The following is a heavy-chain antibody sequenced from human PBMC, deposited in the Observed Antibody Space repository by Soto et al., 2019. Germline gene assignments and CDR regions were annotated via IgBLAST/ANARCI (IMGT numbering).Heavy chain of an antibody. V-gene: IGHV3-30-3*01. J-gene: IGHJ4*02. CDR1: GFTFSSYA. D-gene: IGHD3-22*01. CDR2: ISYDGSNK. CDR3: ARDNVDSSGYYAQLDY. Sequence: PGGSLRLSCAASGFTFSSYAMHWVRQAPGKGLEWVAVISYDGSNKYYADSVKGRFTISRDNAKNSLYLQMNSLRAEDTAVYYCARDNVDSSGYYAQLDYWGQGTLVTVSS.